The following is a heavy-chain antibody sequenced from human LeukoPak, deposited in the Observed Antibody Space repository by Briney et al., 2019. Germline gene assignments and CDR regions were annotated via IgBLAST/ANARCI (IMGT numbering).Heavy chain of an antibody. CDR3: ARYGQKGSSSLFDY. Sequence: WETLSLTCTVSGGSISSYYWSWIRQPPGKGLEWIGYIYYSGSTNYNPSLKSRVTISVDTSKNQFSLKLSSVTAADTAVYYCARYGQKGSSSLFDYWGQGTLVTVSS. J-gene: IGHJ4*02. CDR2: IYYSGST. D-gene: IGHD6-6*01. V-gene: IGHV4-59*01. CDR1: GGSISSYY.